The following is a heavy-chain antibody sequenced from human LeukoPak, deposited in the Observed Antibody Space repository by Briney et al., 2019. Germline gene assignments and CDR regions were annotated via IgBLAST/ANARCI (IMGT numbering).Heavy chain of an antibody. D-gene: IGHD3-22*01. Sequence: SVKVSCKASGGTFSSYAISWVRQAPGQGLEWMGGIIPMFGTANYAQKFQGRVTITTDESTSTAYMELSSLRSEDTAVYYCARGYYYDSSGYFAYWGQGTLVTVSS. CDR3: ARGYYYDSSGYFAY. CDR1: GGTFSSYA. V-gene: IGHV1-69*05. J-gene: IGHJ4*02. CDR2: IIPMFGTA.